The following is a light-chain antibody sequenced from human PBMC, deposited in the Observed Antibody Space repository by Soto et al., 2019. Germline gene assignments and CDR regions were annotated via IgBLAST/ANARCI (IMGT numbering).Light chain of an antibody. Sequence: VLTQSRGTLSLSPGDRATLSCRASQSVSSSYLAWYQQKPGQAPRLIIYGASSRATGIPDRFSGSGSGTDFTLTISRLEPEDFAVYYCQQYGSSPKTLGQGTKVDIK. V-gene: IGKV3-20*01. CDR1: QSVSSSY. J-gene: IGKJ1*01. CDR2: GAS. CDR3: QQYGSSPKT.